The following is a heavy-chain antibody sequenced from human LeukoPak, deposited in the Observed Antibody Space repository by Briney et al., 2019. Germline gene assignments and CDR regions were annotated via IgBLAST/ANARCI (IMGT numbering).Heavy chain of an antibody. CDR1: GFTFDDYA. CDR2: ISWISGSI. V-gene: IGHV3-9*01. CDR3: AKAVAGIDY. Sequence: GGSLRLSCAASGFTFDDYAMHWVRQAPGKGLEWVSGISWISGSIGYADPVKGRFTISRDNAKNSLYLQMNSLRAEDTALYYCAKAVAGIDYWGQGTLVTVSS. J-gene: IGHJ4*02. D-gene: IGHD6-19*01.